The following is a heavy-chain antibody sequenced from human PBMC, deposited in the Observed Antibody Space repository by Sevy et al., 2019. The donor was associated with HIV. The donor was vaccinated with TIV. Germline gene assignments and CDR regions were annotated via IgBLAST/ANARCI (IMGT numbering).Heavy chain of an antibody. Sequence: GGSLRLSCAASGFTFSSYSMNWVRQAPGKGLEWVSSISSSSSYIYYADSVKGRFTISRDNAMNSLYLQMNSLRAEDTAVYYCARDPSGSYDNDAFDIWGQGTMVTVSS. CDR2: ISSSSSYI. CDR3: ARDPSGSYDNDAFDI. CDR1: GFTFSSYS. J-gene: IGHJ3*02. V-gene: IGHV3-21*01. D-gene: IGHD1-26*01.